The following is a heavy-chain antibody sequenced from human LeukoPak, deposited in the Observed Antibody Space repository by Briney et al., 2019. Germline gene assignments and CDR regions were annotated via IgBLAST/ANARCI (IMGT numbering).Heavy chain of an antibody. D-gene: IGHD3-10*01. CDR3: ARPLKYYYAGNDAFDI. CDR2: IYPGDSDT. V-gene: IGHV5-51*01. Sequence: GESLKISCKGSGYSFTSYWIGWVRQMPGKGLEWMGIIYPGDSDTRYSPSFQGQVTISADKSISTAYLQWSSLKASDTAMYYCARPLKYYYAGNDAFDIWGQGTMVTVSS. J-gene: IGHJ3*02. CDR1: GYSFTSYW.